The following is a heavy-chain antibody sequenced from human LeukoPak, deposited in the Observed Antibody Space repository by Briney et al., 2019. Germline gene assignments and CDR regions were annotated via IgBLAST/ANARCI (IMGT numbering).Heavy chain of an antibody. V-gene: IGHV3-43*01. CDR1: GFTFDDYT. CDR2: ISWDAGRT. D-gene: IGHD2-15*01. J-gene: IGHJ4*02. Sequence: GRSLRLSCAASGFTFDDYTMHWVRQAPGKGLEWVSLISWDAGRTYYADSVKGRFTISRDNARNSLYLQMNSLRAEDTAVYYCVRDRGYSTYDYWGQGTLASVSS. CDR3: VRDRGYSTYDY.